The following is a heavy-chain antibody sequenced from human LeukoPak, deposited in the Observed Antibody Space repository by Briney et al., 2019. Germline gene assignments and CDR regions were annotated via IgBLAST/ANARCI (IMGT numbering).Heavy chain of an antibody. CDR2: IIPIFGTA. V-gene: IGHV1-69*01. J-gene: IGHJ5*02. CDR3: ASRGHGYPNWFDP. Sequence: GSSVKVSCKASGGTFSSYAISWVRQAPGQGLEWMGGIIPIFGTAHYAQKFQGRVTITADESTSTAYMELSSLRSEDTAVYYCASRGHGYPNWFDPWGQGTLVTVSS. D-gene: IGHD6-13*01. CDR1: GGTFSSYA.